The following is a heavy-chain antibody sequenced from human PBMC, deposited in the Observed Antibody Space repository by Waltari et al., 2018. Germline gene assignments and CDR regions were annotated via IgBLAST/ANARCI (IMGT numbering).Heavy chain of an antibody. J-gene: IGHJ3*02. Sequence: QVQLVQSGAEVKKPGSSVKVSCKASGGTFSSYAISWVRQAPGQGLEWMGGIIPIFGTANYAQKFQGRVTITADESTSTAYMELSSLRSEDTAVYYCAGARLSRDGYGESYFDIWGQGTMVTVSS. CDR2: IIPIFGTA. CDR1: GGTFSSYA. D-gene: IGHD5-12*01. CDR3: AGARLSRDGYGESYFDI. V-gene: IGHV1-69*01.